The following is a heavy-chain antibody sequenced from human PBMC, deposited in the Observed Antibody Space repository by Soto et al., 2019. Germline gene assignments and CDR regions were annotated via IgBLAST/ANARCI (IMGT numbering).Heavy chain of an antibody. J-gene: IGHJ6*03. V-gene: IGHV1-8*01. CDR1: GYSFTSYD. CDR2: MNPNSADT. Sequence: QVQLVQSGAEVKKPRASVKVSCKASGYSFTSYDMNWVRQVPGQGPEWMGWMNPNSADTGYAQKFQGRMTMSRDMSTRTMYMELSGLTSEDTAVYYCARGGFLEPHMDVWGRGTTVTVSS. CDR3: ARGGFLEPHMDV.